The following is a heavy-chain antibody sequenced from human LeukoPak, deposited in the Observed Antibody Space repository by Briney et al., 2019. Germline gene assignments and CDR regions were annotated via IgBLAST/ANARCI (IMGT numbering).Heavy chain of an antibody. D-gene: IGHD3-10*01. CDR3: ARHKPTGSYPLEL. J-gene: IGHJ4*02. CDR1: GGSFSGYY. V-gene: IGHV4-34*01. CDR2: INHSGST. Sequence: SETLSLTCAVYGGSFSGYYWSWVRQPPGKGLEWIGEINHSGSTNYNPSLKSRVTISVDTSKNQFSLKLSSVTAADTAVYYCARHKPTGSYPLELWGQGTLVTVSS.